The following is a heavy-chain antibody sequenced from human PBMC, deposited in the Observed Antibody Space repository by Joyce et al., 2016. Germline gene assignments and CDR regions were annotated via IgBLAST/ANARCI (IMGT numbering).Heavy chain of an antibody. D-gene: IGHD4-11*01. Sequence: QVQLVQYGAEVKKPGSSVKVSCKASGGTFSNYAINWVRQAPGQGLEWMGGIVPIFDTANYAQKVQGRVTITADESTSTAYMELSSLRSEDTAVYYCARAGRSYSYYEGPWFDPWGQGTLVTVSS. CDR3: ARAGRSYSYYEGPWFDP. V-gene: IGHV1-69*01. J-gene: IGHJ5*02. CDR1: GGTFSNYA. CDR2: IVPIFDTA.